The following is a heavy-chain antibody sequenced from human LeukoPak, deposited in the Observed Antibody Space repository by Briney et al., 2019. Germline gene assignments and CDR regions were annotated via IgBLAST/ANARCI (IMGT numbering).Heavy chain of an antibody. D-gene: IGHD2-15*01. J-gene: IGHJ4*02. CDR1: GFTFSTYG. Sequence: GGSLRLSCAASGFTFSTYGMSWVRQAPGKGLEWVSAISGSGVSTYYADSVKGRFTISRDNSKNTLYLQMNSLRAEDTAVYYCARVRVGLGYCSGGSCYYFDYWGQGTLVTVSS. V-gene: IGHV3-23*01. CDR2: ISGSGVST. CDR3: ARVRVGLGYCSGGSCYYFDY.